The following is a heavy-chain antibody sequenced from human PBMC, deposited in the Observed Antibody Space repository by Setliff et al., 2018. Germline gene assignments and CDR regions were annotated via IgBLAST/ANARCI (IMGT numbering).Heavy chain of an antibody. V-gene: IGHV5-51*01. CDR1: GYSFPSYW. CDR2: IYPGDSHT. J-gene: IGHJ4*02. CDR3: ARRPGYSSGPFDY. D-gene: IGHD6-19*01. Sequence: PGESLKISCKASGYSFPSYWIGWVRQVPGKGLEWMGIIYPGDSHTRYSPSFQGQVTISADKSISTAYLQWSSLKASDTAMYYCARRPGYSSGPFDYWGQGTLVTVSS.